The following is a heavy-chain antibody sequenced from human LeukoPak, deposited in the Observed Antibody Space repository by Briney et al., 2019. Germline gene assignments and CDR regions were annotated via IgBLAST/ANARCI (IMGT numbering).Heavy chain of an antibody. CDR1: GFTFTSYE. J-gene: IGHJ4*02. CDR3: ARERAVAGAGFDY. D-gene: IGHD6-19*01. Sequence: GGSLTLSCAASGFTFTSYEMNWVRQAPGKGLEWVSYINSDGTTIYYADSVKGRFTISRDYAKNSLYLQMNSLRAEDTAIYYCARERAVAGAGFDYWGQGTLVTVSS. V-gene: IGHV3-48*03. CDR2: INSDGTTI.